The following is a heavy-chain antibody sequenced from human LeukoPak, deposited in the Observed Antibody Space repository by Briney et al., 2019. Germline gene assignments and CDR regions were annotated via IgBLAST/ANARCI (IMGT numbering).Heavy chain of an antibody. CDR2: ISYDGSNK. J-gene: IGHJ4*02. Sequence: GGSLRLSCAASGFTFSSYGMHWVRQAPGKGLEWVAVISYDGSNKYYADSVKGRFTISRDNSKNTLYLQMNSLRAEDTAVYYCAKDHEGGSLDYWGQGTLVTVSS. D-gene: IGHD5-12*01. CDR3: AKDHEGGSLDY. CDR1: GFTFSSYG. V-gene: IGHV3-30*18.